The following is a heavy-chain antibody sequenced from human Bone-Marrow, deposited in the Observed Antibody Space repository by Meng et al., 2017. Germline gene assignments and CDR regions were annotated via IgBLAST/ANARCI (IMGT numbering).Heavy chain of an antibody. D-gene: IGHD3/OR15-3a*01. CDR1: GFTFSTHG. V-gene: IGHV3-30*18. CDR3: AKGDFD. Sequence: QVQLVESGGGVVQPGRSLRLSCAASGFTFSTHGMHWVRQAPGKGLEWLAGILYDGSNQYYADSVKGRFTVSRDNSKNTVHLQVNSLRGEDTAVYYCAKGDFDWGQGTLVTVSS. J-gene: IGHJ4*02. CDR2: ILYDGSNQ.